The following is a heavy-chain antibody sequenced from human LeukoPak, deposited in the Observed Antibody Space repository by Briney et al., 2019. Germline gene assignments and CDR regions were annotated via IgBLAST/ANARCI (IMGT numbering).Heavy chain of an antibody. V-gene: IGHV3-30*02. Sequence: GGSLRLSCAASGFTFSSYGIHWVRQAPGKGLEWVAFIRYDGSNKYHADSVKGRFTISRDNAKNSLYLQMNSLRAEDTAVYYCARGEYCSGGSCYSSPEYFQHWGQGTLVTVSS. D-gene: IGHD2-15*01. CDR1: GFTFSSYG. CDR2: IRYDGSNK. J-gene: IGHJ1*01. CDR3: ARGEYCSGGSCYSSPEYFQH.